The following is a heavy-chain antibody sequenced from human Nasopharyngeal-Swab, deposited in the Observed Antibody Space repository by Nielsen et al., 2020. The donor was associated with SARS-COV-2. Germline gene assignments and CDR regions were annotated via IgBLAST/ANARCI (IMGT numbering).Heavy chain of an antibody. CDR1: GFSFSAFT. CDR3: VRGPLRTSKAFFDY. Sequence: GGSLRLSCEASGFSFSAFTMHWIRQIPGKGLEWVAFISHDGFDKDYATSVRGRFTISRDNHRNMVYLQLDSLRSDDTAVYYCVRGPLRTSKAFFDYWGQGTLVTVSS. V-gene: IGHV3-30-3*01. D-gene: IGHD3-16*01. CDR2: ISHDGFDK. J-gene: IGHJ4*02.